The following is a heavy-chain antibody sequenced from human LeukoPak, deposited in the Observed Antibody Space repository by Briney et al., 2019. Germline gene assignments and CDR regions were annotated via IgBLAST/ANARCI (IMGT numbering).Heavy chain of an antibody. D-gene: IGHD6-13*01. J-gene: IGHJ3*02. CDR3: AFDSSSLGLI. CDR2: IRYDGTNK. Sequence: PGGSLRLSCAASGFTFSSYGMHWVRQAPGKGLEWVAFIRYDGTNKYYADSVKGRFTVSRDNSKNTLYLQMNSLRAEDTAVYYCAFDSSSLGLIWGQGTMVTVSS. V-gene: IGHV3-30*02. CDR1: GFTFSSYG.